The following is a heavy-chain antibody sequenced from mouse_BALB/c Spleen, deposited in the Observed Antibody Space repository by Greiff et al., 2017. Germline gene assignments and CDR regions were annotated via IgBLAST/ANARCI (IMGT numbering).Heavy chain of an antibody. D-gene: IGHD3-1*01. J-gene: IGHJ1*01. CDR3: ARAEVTGAYWYFDV. Sequence: LVKTGASVKISCKASGYSFTGYYMHWVKQSHGKSLEWIGYISCYNGATSYNQKFKGKAIFTVDTSSSTAYMQFNSLTSEDSAVYYCARAEVTGAYWYFDVWGAGTTVTVSS. CDR2: ISCYNGAT. V-gene: IGHV1S34*01. CDR1: GYSFTGYY.